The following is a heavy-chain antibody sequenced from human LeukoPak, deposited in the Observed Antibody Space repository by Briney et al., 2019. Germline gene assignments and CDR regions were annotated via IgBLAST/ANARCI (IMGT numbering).Heavy chain of an antibody. CDR3: ARREQNLRFLEWSSRWFDP. D-gene: IGHD3-3*01. CDR1: GGSISSSSYY. CDR2: IYYSGST. J-gene: IGHJ5*02. Sequence: SETLSLTCTASGGSISSSSYYWGWIRQPPGKGLEWIGSIYYSGSTYYNPSLKSRVTISVDTSKNQFSLKLSSVTAADTAVYYCARREQNLRFLEWSSRWFDPWGQGTLVTVSS. V-gene: IGHV4-39*01.